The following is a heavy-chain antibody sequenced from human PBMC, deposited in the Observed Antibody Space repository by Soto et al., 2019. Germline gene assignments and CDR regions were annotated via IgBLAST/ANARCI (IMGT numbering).Heavy chain of an antibody. D-gene: IGHD6-13*01. Sequence: PGGSLRLSCAASGFTFSSYAMSWVRQAPGKGLEWVSAISGSGGSTYYADSVKGRFTISRDNSKNTLYLQMNSLRAEDTAVYYCAKVAAAGTLYYYGMDGWGQGTTVTVAS. V-gene: IGHV3-23*01. CDR2: ISGSGGST. J-gene: IGHJ6*02. CDR1: GFTFSSYA. CDR3: AKVAAAGTLYYYGMDG.